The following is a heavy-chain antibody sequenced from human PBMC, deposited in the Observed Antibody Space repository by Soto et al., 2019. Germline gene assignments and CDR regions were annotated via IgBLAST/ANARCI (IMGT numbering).Heavy chain of an antibody. V-gene: IGHV3-33*01. Sequence: QVQVVESGGGVVQPGRSLRLSCVASGFTFSNFGMHWVRQAPGKGLEWVAVIWHDGKNKYYADSAEGRFTVSRDNSKNTQYLQMNSVTAEDTAVYYCARDPGQDEAMDYWGQGTLVTVSS. J-gene: IGHJ4*02. CDR3: ARDPGQDEAMDY. CDR1: GFTFSNFG. CDR2: IWHDGKNK.